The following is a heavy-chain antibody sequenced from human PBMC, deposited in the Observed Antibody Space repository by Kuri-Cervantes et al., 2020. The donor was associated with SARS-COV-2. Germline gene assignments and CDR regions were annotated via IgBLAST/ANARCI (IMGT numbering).Heavy chain of an antibody. CDR1: GFTFSSYD. D-gene: IGHD3-10*01. Sequence: GESLKISCAASGFTFSSYDMHWVRQATGKGLEWVSAIGTAGDTYYPGSVKGRFTISRENAKNSLYLQMNSLRAEDTAVYYCAKDALSWVGELLSLYYYYMDVWGKGTTVTVSS. V-gene: IGHV3-13*01. CDR2: IGTAGDT. CDR3: AKDALSWVGELLSLYYYYMDV. J-gene: IGHJ6*03.